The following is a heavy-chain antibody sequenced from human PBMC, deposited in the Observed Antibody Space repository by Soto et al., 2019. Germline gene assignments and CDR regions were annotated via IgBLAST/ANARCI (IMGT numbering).Heavy chain of an antibody. J-gene: IGHJ4*02. CDR1: GGSISSSSYY. CDR3: ARHSHSGFAY. Sequence: QLQLQESGPGLVKPSETLSLTCTVSGGSISSSSYYWGWIRQPPGQGLEWIGSIYYSGSTYYNPSLKSRVTISVDTSKNQFSLKLSSVTAADTAVYYCARHSHSGFAYWGQGTLVTVSS. V-gene: IGHV4-39*01. CDR2: IYYSGST. D-gene: IGHD6-13*01.